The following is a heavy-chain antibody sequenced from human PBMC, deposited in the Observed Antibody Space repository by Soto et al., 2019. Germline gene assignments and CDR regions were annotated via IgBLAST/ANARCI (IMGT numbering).Heavy chain of an antibody. V-gene: IGHV3-30*18. CDR1: GFSFSYFG. J-gene: IGHJ6*02. CDR2: ISHDGSNQ. D-gene: IGHD2-21*02. Sequence: GGSLRLSCAPSGFSFSYFGMHWVRQAPGKGLEWVAAISHDGSNQYYGDSVKGRFSISRDHSNNRLYLQMNNLKVEDSAIYFCAKETRSRAVTATRVNGMDVWGQGTTVTVSS. CDR3: AKETRSRAVTATRVNGMDV.